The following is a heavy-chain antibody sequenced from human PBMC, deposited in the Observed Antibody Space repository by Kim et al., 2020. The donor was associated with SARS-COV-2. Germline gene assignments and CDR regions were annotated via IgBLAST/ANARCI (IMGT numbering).Heavy chain of an antibody. D-gene: IGHD2-2*01. J-gene: IGHJ3*02. CDR2: ISYDGSNK. CDR1: GFTFSSYA. V-gene: IGHV3-30*04. Sequence: GGSLRLSCAASGFTFSSYAMHWGRQAPGKGLEWVAVISYDGSNKYYADSVKGRFTISRDNSKNTLYLQMNSLRAEDTAVYYCARAPSAMGNAFDIWGQGT. CDR3: ARAPSAMGNAFDI.